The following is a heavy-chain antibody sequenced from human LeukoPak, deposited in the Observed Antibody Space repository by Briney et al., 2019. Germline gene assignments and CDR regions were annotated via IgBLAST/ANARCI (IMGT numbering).Heavy chain of an antibody. J-gene: IGHJ4*02. CDR1: GFTFSSYA. Sequence: PGGSLRLSCAASGFTFSSYAMGWVRQAPGKGLEWVSAISGSGGSTYYADSVKGRFTISRDNSKNTLYLQMNSLRAEDTAVYYCAKGSYSSSSRGNFDYWGQGTLVTVSS. CDR3: AKGSYSSSSRGNFDY. D-gene: IGHD6-6*01. V-gene: IGHV3-23*01. CDR2: ISGSGGST.